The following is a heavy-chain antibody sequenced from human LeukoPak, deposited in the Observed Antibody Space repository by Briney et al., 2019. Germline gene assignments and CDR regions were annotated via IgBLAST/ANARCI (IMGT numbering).Heavy chain of an antibody. D-gene: IGHD3-10*01. CDR2: VYSGGNT. J-gene: IGHJ4*02. V-gene: IGHV3-66*01. CDR1: GFTVSSNY. Sequence: PGGSLRLSCAVSGFTVSSNYMNWVRQAPGKGLEWVSIVYSGGNTYYADSVKGRFTISRDNPKNTLYLQMNSLRAEGTAVYYCARDDGAGGPFDYWGQGTLVSVSS. CDR3: ARDDGAGGPFDY.